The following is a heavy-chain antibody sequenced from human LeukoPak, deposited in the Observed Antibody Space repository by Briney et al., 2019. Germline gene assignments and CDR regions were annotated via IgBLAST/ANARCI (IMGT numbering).Heavy chain of an antibody. J-gene: IGHJ4*02. Sequence: GGSLRLSCAASLFTFSSYAMHWVRQAPGKGLEWVAVISYDGTNKYYADSVKGRFTISRDNSKNTLYLQMNSLRAEDTAVYYCATSFGSGSFYRIEYWGQGTLVTVSS. D-gene: IGHD3-10*01. CDR3: ATSFGSGSFYRIEY. V-gene: IGHV3-30*04. CDR2: ISYDGTNK. CDR1: LFTFSSYA.